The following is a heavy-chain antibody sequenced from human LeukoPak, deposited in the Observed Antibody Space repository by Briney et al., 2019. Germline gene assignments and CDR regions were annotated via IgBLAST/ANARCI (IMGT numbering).Heavy chain of an antibody. Sequence: SQTLSLTCTVSGGSISNGDYYWSWIRQPPGKGLEWIGYIYYSGSAYYNPSLQSRVAISVDTSKNQFSLNLTSVTAADTAVYYCARKRSNSWQGHFDYWGQGILVTVSS. CDR3: ARKRSNSWQGHFDY. CDR2: IYYSGSA. CDR1: GGSISNGDYY. D-gene: IGHD6-13*01. V-gene: IGHV4-30-4*01. J-gene: IGHJ4*02.